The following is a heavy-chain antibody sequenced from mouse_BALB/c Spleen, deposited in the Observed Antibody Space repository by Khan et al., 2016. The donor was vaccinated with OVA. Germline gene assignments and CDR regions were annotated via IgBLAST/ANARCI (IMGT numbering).Heavy chain of an antibody. CDR3: APPYYCPRYLEV. Sequence: VQLQQSGAELVKPGASVSLSCTASGFAIKDSYIHWVKQRPEQGLEWIGRIAPANGNTQYDPKFQDKATITSDTSSNTSYLQLSSLTSEDTAVYYCAPPYYCPRYLEVWGAGTTVTVSA. J-gene: IGHJ1*01. CDR1: GFAIKDSY. CDR2: IAPANGNT. D-gene: IGHD1-1*01. V-gene: IGHV14-3*02.